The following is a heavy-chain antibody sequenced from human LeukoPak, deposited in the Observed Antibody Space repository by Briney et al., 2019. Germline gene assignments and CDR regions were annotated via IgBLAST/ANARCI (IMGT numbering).Heavy chain of an antibody. CDR1: GFSFRNYF. CDR2: ITNSGRST. V-gene: IGHV3-11*04. Sequence: GGSLRLSCEASGFSFRNYFLSGVGQAPGKGLKWASYITNSGRSTNYADAVKGRFTISRDNAKKSVYLEMTDLRAEDTAVYYCAREASGNYHVFDSWGQGTLVTVSS. D-gene: IGHD1-26*01. J-gene: IGHJ4*02. CDR3: AREASGNYHVFDS.